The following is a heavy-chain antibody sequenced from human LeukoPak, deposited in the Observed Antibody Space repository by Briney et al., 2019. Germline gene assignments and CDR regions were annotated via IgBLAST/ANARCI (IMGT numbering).Heavy chain of an antibody. D-gene: IGHD6-13*01. J-gene: IGHJ5*02. CDR2: INHSGST. CDR3: ARSIAAAGTGWFDP. V-gene: IGHV4-39*07. Sequence: PSETLSLTCTVSGGSVSSGSYYWSWIRQPPGKGLEWIGEINHSGSTNYNPSLKSRVTISVDTSKNQFSLKLSSVTAADTAVYYCARSIAAAGTGWFDPWGQGTLVTVSS. CDR1: GGSVSSGSYY.